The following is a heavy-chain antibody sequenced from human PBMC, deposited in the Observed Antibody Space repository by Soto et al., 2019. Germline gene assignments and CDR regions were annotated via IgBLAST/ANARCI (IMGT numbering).Heavy chain of an antibody. Sequence: ASVKVSCKASGDTFTSYSMHWVRQAPGQRHEWMGWINAGNGNTKYSQKFQGRVTITRDTSASTAYMELSSLRSEDTAVYYCVRDSSGYYLYWYFYLWGRGTLVTVSS. J-gene: IGHJ2*01. D-gene: IGHD3-22*01. CDR3: VRDSSGYYLYWYFYL. CDR1: GDTFTSYS. CDR2: INAGNGNT. V-gene: IGHV1-3*01.